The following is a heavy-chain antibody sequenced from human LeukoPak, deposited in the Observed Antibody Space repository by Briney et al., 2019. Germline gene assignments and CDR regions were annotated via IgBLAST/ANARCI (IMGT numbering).Heavy chain of an antibody. CDR2: IYYTGST. V-gene: IGHV4-34*01. CDR1: GGSFSGYY. D-gene: IGHD6-13*01. Sequence: SETLSLTCAVYGGSFSGYYWSWIRQPPGKGLEWIGNIYYTGSTYYNPSLKSRVTISVDTPKNQFSLRLSSVTAADTAVYYCARIYLAASGNTWGQGTLVTVSS. J-gene: IGHJ5*02. CDR3: ARIYLAASGNT.